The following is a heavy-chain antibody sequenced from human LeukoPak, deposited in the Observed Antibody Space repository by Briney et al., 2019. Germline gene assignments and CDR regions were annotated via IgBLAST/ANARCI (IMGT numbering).Heavy chain of an antibody. CDR2: ISGSGGST. J-gene: IGHJ4*02. CDR1: GFTFSSYA. Sequence: PGGSLRLSCAASGFTFSSYAMSWVRQAPGKGLEWVSAISGSGGSTYYADSVKGRFTISRDNSKNTLYLQMNSLRAEDTAVYYCAKALGYSSGWYEGYWGQGTLVTVSS. V-gene: IGHV3-23*01. D-gene: IGHD6-19*01. CDR3: AKALGYSSGWYEGY.